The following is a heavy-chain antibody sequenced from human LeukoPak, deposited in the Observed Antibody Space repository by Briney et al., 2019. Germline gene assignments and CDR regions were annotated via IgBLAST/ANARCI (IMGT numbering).Heavy chain of an antibody. V-gene: IGHV1-2*02. CDR1: GYTFTSYD. D-gene: IGHD5-18*01. Sequence: ASVKVSCKASGYTFTSYDINWVRQAPGQGLEWMGWINPNSGGTNYAQKFQGRVTMTRDTSISTAYMELSRLRSDDTAVYYCARASGYSYGLYFFDYWGQGTLVTVSS. J-gene: IGHJ4*02. CDR2: INPNSGGT. CDR3: ARASGYSYGLYFFDY.